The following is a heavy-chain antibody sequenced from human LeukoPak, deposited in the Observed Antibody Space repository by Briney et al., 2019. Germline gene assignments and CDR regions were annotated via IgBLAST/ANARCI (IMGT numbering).Heavy chain of an antibody. Sequence: KPSETLSLTCAVYGGSFSGYYWSWIRQPPGKGLEWIGEINHSGSTNYNPSLKSRVTISVDTSKNQFSLKLSSVTAADTAVYYCARERLYYDFWSGSYNWFDPWGQGTLVTVSS. CDR3: ARERLYYDFWSGSYNWFDP. J-gene: IGHJ5*02. CDR2: INHSGST. V-gene: IGHV4-34*01. CDR1: GGSFSGYY. D-gene: IGHD3-3*01.